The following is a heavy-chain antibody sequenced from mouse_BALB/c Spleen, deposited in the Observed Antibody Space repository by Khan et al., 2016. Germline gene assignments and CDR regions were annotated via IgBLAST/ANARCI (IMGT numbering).Heavy chain of an antibody. CDR2: IWAGGST. CDR3: ARAAFDV. CDR1: GFSLTSYG. J-gene: IGHJ1*01. V-gene: IGHV2-9*02. Sequence: QVQLKESGLGLVAPSQSLSITCTVSGFSLTSYGVHWVRQPPGKGLEWLGVIWAGGSTNYNSALMSILSISKDNSTSQVFLKMNSRHTEDTAMYYCARAAFDVWGAGTTVTVSS.